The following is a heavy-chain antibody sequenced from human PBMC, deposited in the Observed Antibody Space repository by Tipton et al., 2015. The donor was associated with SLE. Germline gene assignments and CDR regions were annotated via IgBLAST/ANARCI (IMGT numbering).Heavy chain of an antibody. Sequence: SLRLSCAASGFTFSSYDMHWVRQAPGKGLEWVALISYNGNSKYYADSVKGRFTISRDNSKNTVYLQMNSLRAEDTAVYYCTAWLLPDSYFDYWGQGTLVTVSS. CDR3: TAWLLPDSYFDY. CDR1: GFTFSSYD. V-gene: IGHV3-30*04. D-gene: IGHD3-22*01. J-gene: IGHJ4*02. CDR2: ISYNGNSK.